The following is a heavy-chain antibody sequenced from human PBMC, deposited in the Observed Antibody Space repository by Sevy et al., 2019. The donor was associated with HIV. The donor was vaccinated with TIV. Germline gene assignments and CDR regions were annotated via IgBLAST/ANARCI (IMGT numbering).Heavy chain of an antibody. CDR3: ASGRGYSYSLNY. Sequence: SETLSLNCTVSGDSVTNYYWNWIRQPAGKGLEWIGRIYTSGNTNSGNTNYNPSLKSRVTMSVDTSKNRFSLKLTSVTTAEQDVYYCASGRGYSYSLNYWGQGTVVTVSS. V-gene: IGHV4-4*07. CDR2: IYTSGNTNSGNT. D-gene: IGHD2-2*03. CDR1: GDSVTNYY. J-gene: IGHJ4*02.